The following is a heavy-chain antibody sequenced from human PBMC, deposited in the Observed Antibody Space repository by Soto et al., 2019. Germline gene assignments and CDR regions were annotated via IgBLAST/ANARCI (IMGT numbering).Heavy chain of an antibody. J-gene: IGHJ5*02. CDR1: GFTFSSYA. D-gene: IGHD3-10*01. CDR2: ISGSGGST. Sequence: EVQLLESGGGLVQPGGSLRLSCAASGFTFSSYAMSWVRQAPGKGLEWVSAISGSGGSTYYADSVKGRFTTSRDHSKNTLYLQMNSLRAEDTAVYYCAKGEVRGVMRFDPWGQGTLVTVSS. V-gene: IGHV3-23*01. CDR3: AKGEVRGVMRFDP.